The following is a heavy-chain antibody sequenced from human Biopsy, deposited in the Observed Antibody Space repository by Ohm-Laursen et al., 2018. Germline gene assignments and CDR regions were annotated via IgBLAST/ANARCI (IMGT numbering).Heavy chain of an antibody. D-gene: IGHD6-19*01. CDR1: GGSISGSS. CDR2: ISYSRDT. V-gene: IGHV4-59*08. CDR3: AKHGSGWTGDDAFHI. J-gene: IGHJ3*02. Sequence: GTLSLTCTVSGGSISGSSWSWIRQAPGQGLVWIGYISYSRDTNYNPSLKSRVTITVDTSKNHFSLKMTSVTAADKAVYYCAKHGSGWTGDDAFHIWGQGTMVTVSS.